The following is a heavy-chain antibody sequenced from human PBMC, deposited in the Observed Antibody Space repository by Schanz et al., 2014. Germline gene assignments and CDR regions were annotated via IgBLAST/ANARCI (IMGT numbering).Heavy chain of an antibody. CDR1: GGSVSGYF. D-gene: IGHD2-15*01. CDR2: INYSGSA. J-gene: IGHJ6*02. Sequence: VQLQQWGAGRLRPAETLSLTCAVYGGSVSGYFWTWIRQSPRKGLEWIGEINYSGSAHYNPSLTSRLTISMDASKSQHSLKMKSGSAADTAVYYCARGGRYCSGGGCHYPYNDYGMDVWGQGTTVTVSS. CDR3: ARGGRYCSGGGCHYPYNDYGMDV. V-gene: IGHV4-34*01.